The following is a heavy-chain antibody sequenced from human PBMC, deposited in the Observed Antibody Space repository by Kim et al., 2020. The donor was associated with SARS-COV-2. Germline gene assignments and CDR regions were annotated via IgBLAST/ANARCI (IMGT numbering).Heavy chain of an antibody. D-gene: IGHD4-17*01. V-gene: IGHV3-33*06. J-gene: IGHJ4*02. CDR3: AKTRFYGDYGGYYFDY. Sequence: VKGRFTSSRDNSTNTLYLKMNSLRAEDTAVYYCAKTRFYGDYGGYYFDYWGQGTLVTVSS.